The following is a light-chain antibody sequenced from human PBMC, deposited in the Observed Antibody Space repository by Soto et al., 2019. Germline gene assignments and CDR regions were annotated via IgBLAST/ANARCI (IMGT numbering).Light chain of an antibody. Sequence: NFMLTQPHSVSESPGKTVTISCTRSSGSIASNYVQWYQQRPGGAPTTVIYEDNQRPSGVPDRFSGSIDSSSNSASLTISGLKTEDEADYYCQSYDSSNYVVFGGGTKLTVL. J-gene: IGLJ2*01. CDR3: QSYDSSNYVV. V-gene: IGLV6-57*04. CDR2: EDN. CDR1: SGSIASNY.